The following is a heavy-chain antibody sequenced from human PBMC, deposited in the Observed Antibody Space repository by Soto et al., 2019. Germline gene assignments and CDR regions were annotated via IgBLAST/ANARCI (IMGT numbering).Heavy chain of an antibody. CDR2: ISSGGGTI. Sequence: LRLSCAASGFTFSDYYMTWIRQSPGKGLEWVSYISSGGGTIFYADSVKGRFIISRDNAKNSLFLQMNDLRAEDTAVYYCARLLTGSIAYWGQGTLVTVSS. CDR3: ARLLTGSIAY. D-gene: IGHD3-9*01. V-gene: IGHV3-11*01. J-gene: IGHJ4*02. CDR1: GFTFSDYY.